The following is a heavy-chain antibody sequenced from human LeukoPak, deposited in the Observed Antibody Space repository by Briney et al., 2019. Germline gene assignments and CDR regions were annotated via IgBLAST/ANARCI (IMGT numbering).Heavy chain of an antibody. CDR1: GGSFSGYY. V-gene: IGHV4-34*01. CDR3: ARRVLLWFGELFHLPRNWFDP. J-gene: IGHJ5*02. CDR2: INHSGST. Sequence: PSETLSLTCAVYGGSFSGYYWSWIRQPPGKGLEWIGEINHSGSTNYNPSLKSRVTISVDTSKNQFSLKLSSVTAADTAVYYCARRVLLWFGELFHLPRNWFDPWGQGTLVTVSS. D-gene: IGHD3-10*01.